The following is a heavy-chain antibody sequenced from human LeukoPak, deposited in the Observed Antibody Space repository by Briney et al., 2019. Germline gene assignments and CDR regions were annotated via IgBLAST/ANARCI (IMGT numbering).Heavy chain of an antibody. CDR1: GGSISSYY. CDR2: IYYSGST. J-gene: IGHJ6*02. Sequence: SETLSLTCTVSGGSISSYYWSWIRQPPGKGLEWIGYIYYSGSTNYNPSLKSRVTISVDTSKNQFSLKLSSVTAADTAVYYCARDNYSNSSYGMDVWGQGTLVTVSS. CDR3: ARDNYSNSSYGMDV. V-gene: IGHV4-59*01. D-gene: IGHD4-11*01.